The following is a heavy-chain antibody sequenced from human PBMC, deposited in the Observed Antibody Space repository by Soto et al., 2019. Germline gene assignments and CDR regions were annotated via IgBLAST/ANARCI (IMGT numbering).Heavy chain of an antibody. V-gene: IGHV3-23*01. CDR1: GFTFSTYA. D-gene: IGHD1-26*01. Sequence: GGSLRLSCAASGFTFSTYAMSWVRQAPGKGLEWVSAISSSGGTTYYADSVKGRFTISRDNSKNTLFLQMNSLRADDTAIYYCAKDPWDLPPLGIDYWGQGTLVTVSS. CDR3: AKDPWDLPPLGIDY. J-gene: IGHJ4*02. CDR2: ISSSGGTT.